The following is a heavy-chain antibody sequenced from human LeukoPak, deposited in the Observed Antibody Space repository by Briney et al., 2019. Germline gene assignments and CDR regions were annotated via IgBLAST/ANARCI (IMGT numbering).Heavy chain of an antibody. Sequence: PGRSLRLSCAASGFTFSSYAMHWVRQAPGKGLEWVAVISYDGSNKYYADSVKGRFTISRDNSKNTLYLQMNSLRAEDTAVYYCAREEARLYYDSSGYDAFDIWGQGTMVTVSS. D-gene: IGHD3-22*01. CDR3: AREEARLYYDSSGYDAFDI. J-gene: IGHJ3*02. CDR2: ISYDGSNK. CDR1: GFTFSSYA. V-gene: IGHV3-30-3*01.